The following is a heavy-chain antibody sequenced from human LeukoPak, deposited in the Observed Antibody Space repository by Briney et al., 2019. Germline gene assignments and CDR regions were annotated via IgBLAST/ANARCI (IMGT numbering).Heavy chain of an antibody. CDR1: GFTVSSTY. D-gene: IGHD6-6*01. CDR2: IYSGGST. J-gene: IGHJ4*02. CDR3: ARDRLYSSSSEDY. V-gene: IGHV3-53*01. Sequence: GGSLRLSCAASGFTVSSTYMSWVRQAPGKGLEWVSVIYSGGSTYYADSVKGRFTISRDNSKNTLYLQMDSLRAEDTAVYYCARDRLYSSSSEDYWGQGTLVTVSS.